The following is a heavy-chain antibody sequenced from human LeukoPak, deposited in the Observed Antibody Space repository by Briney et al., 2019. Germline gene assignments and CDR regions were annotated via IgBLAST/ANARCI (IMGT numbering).Heavy chain of an antibody. CDR1: GYTFTSYG. J-gene: IGHJ4*02. D-gene: IGHD6-13*01. V-gene: IGHV1-18*01. CDR2: ISAYNGNT. Sequence: GASVEVSCKASGYTFTSYGISWVRQAPGQGLEWMGWISAYNGNTNYAQKLQGRVTMTTDTSTSTAYMELRSLRSDDTAVYYCARDVSIAAAGTMFDYWGQGTPVTVSS. CDR3: ARDVSIAAAGTMFDY.